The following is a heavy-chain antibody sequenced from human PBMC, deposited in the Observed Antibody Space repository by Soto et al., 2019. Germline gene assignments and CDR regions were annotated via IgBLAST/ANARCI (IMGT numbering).Heavy chain of an antibody. CDR3: AREKAVAGNYYYYGMDV. D-gene: IGHD6-19*01. CDR2: ISYDGSNK. CDR1: GFTFSSYA. Sequence: GGPLRLSCAASGFTFSSYAMHWVRQAPGKGLEWVAVISYDGSNKYYADSVKGRFTISRDNSKNTLYLQMNSLRAEDTAVYYCAREKAVAGNYYYYGMDVWGQGTTVTVSS. J-gene: IGHJ6*02. V-gene: IGHV3-30-3*01.